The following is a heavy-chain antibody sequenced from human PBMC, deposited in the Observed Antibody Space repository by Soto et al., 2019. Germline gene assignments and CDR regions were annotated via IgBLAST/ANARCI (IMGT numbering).Heavy chain of an antibody. CDR3: GLAGYDILTGYYFDY. Sequence: QVQLQQWGAGLLKPSETLSLTCAVYGGSFSGYFWSWIRQPPGKGLEWIGEINHSGSTNYNPSLKSRVTISLDTSRNQFSLKLSSVTAADTAVYYCGLAGYDILTGYYFDYWGQGTLVTVSS. V-gene: IGHV4-34*01. CDR2: INHSGST. D-gene: IGHD3-9*01. J-gene: IGHJ4*02. CDR1: GGSFSGYF.